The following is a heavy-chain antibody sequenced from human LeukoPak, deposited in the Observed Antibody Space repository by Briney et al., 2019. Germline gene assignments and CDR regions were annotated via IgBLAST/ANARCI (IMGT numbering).Heavy chain of an antibody. CDR1: GGSISSSSYY. CDR3: ARCKGTGDLESYGMDV. D-gene: IGHD7-27*01. J-gene: IGHJ6*02. Sequence: SETLSLTCTVSGGSISSSSYYWGWIRQPPGKGLEWTGSIYYSGSTYYNPSLKSRVTISVDTSKNQFSLKLSSVTAADTAVYYCARCKGTGDLESYGMDVWGQGTTVTVSS. CDR2: IYYSGST. V-gene: IGHV4-39*01.